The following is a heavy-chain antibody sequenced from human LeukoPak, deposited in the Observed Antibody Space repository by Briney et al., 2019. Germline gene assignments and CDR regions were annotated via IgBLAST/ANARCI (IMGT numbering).Heavy chain of an antibody. V-gene: IGHV3-66*02. CDR2: IYSGGST. J-gene: IGHJ4*02. CDR1: GFTVSSNY. Sequence: GGSLRLSCAASGFTVSSNYMSWVRQAPGKRLEWVSVIYSGGSTYYADSVKGRFTISRDNSKNTLYLQMNSLRAEDTAVYYCASQLPELWAPFDYWGQGTLVTVSS. D-gene: IGHD5-18*01. CDR3: ASQLPELWAPFDY.